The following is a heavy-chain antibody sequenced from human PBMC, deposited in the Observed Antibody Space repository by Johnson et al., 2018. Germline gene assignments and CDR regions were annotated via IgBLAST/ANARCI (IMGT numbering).Heavy chain of an antibody. CDR1: GFTFDDYA. V-gene: IGHV3-9*01. D-gene: IGHD6-19*01. Sequence: VQLQESGGGLVQPGRSLRLSCAASGFTFDDYAMHWVRQAPGKGLEWVSGISWNSGSIGYADSVKGRFTISRDNAKNSLYLQMNSLRAEDTALYYCAKDISVFVAGTSSYYYYGMDVWGQGTTVTVSS. J-gene: IGHJ6*02. CDR3: AKDISVFVAGTSSYYYYGMDV. CDR2: ISWNSGSI.